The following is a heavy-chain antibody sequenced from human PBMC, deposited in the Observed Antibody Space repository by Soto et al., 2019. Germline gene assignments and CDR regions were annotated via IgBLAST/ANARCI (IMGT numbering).Heavy chain of an antibody. V-gene: IGHV3-48*01. J-gene: IGHJ3*02. CDR3: ARDLQLAHDAFDI. CDR2: ISSSSSTI. Sequence: EVQLVESGGGLVQPGGSLRLSCAASGFTFSSYSMNWVRQAPGKGLEWVSYISSSSSTIYYADSVKGRFTISRDNAKNSLYLQMNSLRAEDTAVYYCARDLQLAHDAFDIWGQGTMVTVSS. D-gene: IGHD5-18*01. CDR1: GFTFSSYS.